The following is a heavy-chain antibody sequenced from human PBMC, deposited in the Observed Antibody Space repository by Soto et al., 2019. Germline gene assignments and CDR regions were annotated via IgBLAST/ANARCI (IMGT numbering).Heavy chain of an antibody. CDR2: IYWDDDK. D-gene: IGHD3-16*01. CDR1: GFSLSTSGEG. Sequence: SSPTLLNPTQTLTLTCTFSGFSLSTSGEGVGWIRQPPGKALEWRDNIYWDDDKRYSPSLKSRLTLTQDTSKNQVVLTMPHMDPVHIYPSYCAQQRAEGGGFDYWGQGTLVTVSS. J-gene: IGHJ4*02. V-gene: IGHV2-5*02. CDR3: AQQRAEGGGFDY.